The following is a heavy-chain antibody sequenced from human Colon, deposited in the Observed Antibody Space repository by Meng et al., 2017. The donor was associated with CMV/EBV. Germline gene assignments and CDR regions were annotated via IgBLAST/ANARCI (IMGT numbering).Heavy chain of an antibody. CDR2: VRSDGSAT. CDR3: VMRSEWYLFDY. J-gene: IGHJ4*02. CDR1: GYSFSGYY. D-gene: IGHD3-3*01. Sequence: QVQLMPSGAGGKEPGASLTVPCTASGYSFSGYYMHWVRQPPGQGRVWRGWVRSDGSATNYAHTFRGRLTMTTDAYVSTAYMELRGLASDDTAVYFCVMRSEWYLFDYWGQGALVTVSS. V-gene: IGHV1-2*02.